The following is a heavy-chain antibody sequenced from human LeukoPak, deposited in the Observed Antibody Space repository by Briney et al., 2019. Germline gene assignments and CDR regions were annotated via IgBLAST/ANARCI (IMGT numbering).Heavy chain of an antibody. CDR2: IKQDGSEK. CDR1: GFTFSSYW. J-gene: IGHJ6*03. CDR3: ARHRDYYYYYMDV. Sequence: PGGSLRLSCAASGFTFSSYWMSWVRQAPGKGLEWVANIKQDGSEKYYVDSVKGRFTISRDNAKNSLYLQMNSLRAEDTAVYYCARHRDYYYYYMDVWGKGTTVTVAS. V-gene: IGHV3-7*01.